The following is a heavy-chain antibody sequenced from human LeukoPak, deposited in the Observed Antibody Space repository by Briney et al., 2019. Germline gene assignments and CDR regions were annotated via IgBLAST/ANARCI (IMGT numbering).Heavy chain of an antibody. V-gene: IGHV3-23*01. Sequence: GGSLRLSCAASGFTFSSYAMSWVRQAPGKGLEWVSAISGSGGSTYYADSVKGRFTISRDNSKNTLYLQMNSLRAEDTAVYYCAKDLGRLWWSFGYFDYWGQGTLVTVSS. CDR3: AKDLGRLWWSFGYFDY. CDR1: GFTFSSYA. CDR2: ISGSGGST. J-gene: IGHJ4*02. D-gene: IGHD4/OR15-4a*01.